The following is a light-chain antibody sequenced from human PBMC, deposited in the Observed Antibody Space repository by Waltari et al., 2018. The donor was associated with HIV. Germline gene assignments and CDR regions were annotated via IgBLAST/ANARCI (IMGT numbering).Light chain of an antibody. V-gene: IGKV3-20*01. Sequence: SCRATQSVSSSYLAWYQQKPGQAPRLLIDGASSRATGIPDRFSGSGSGTDFTLTISRLEPEDFAVYYCQQYGSSPLTFGGGTKVEIK. CDR1: QSVSSSY. CDR3: QQYGSSPLT. CDR2: GAS. J-gene: IGKJ4*01.